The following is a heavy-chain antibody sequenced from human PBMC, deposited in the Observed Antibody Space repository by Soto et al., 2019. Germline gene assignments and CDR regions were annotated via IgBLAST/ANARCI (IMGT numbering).Heavy chain of an antibody. V-gene: IGHV4-34*01. CDR3: ASLICSGGSCYIDAFDI. CDR2: INHSGST. Sequence: SETLSLTSAVYGGSFRGYYWSWIRQPPGKGLEWIGEINHSGSTNYNPSLKSRVTISVDTSKNQFSLKLSSVTAADTAVYYCASLICSGGSCYIDAFDIWGQGTMVTVSS. D-gene: IGHD2-15*01. CDR1: GGSFRGYY. J-gene: IGHJ3*02.